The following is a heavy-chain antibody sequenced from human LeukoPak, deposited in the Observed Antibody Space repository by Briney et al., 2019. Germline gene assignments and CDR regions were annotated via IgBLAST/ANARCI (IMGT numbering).Heavy chain of an antibody. CDR3: SRRSDSSWYAADFDY. CDR1: GFTFSSYA. D-gene: IGHD6-13*01. Sequence: GRALRLSCAASGFTFSSYAMHWVRQAPGKGVEGVAVISYDGSNKYYVDSVKGRFTISRDNSKNTLYLQMNSLRAEDTAVYYCSRRSDSSWYAADFDYWGQGTLVTVSS. CDR2: ISYDGSNK. V-gene: IGHV3-30-3*01. J-gene: IGHJ4*02.